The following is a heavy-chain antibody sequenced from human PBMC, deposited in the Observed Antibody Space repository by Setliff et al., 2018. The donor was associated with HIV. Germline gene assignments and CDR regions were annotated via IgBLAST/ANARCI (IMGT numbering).Heavy chain of an antibody. V-gene: IGHV4-59*12. D-gene: IGHD3-22*01. CDR3: ARGGYYDSSGYYYATYPPGG. CDR2: IHDGGSI. Sequence: YWSSIRQSPGKGLEWIGYIHDGGSITYNPSLRSPATISLDTSKKQFSLKLTSVTAADTAMYCCARGGYYDSSGYYYATYPPGGGGQGTLVTVSS. J-gene: IGHJ4*02. CDR1: Y.